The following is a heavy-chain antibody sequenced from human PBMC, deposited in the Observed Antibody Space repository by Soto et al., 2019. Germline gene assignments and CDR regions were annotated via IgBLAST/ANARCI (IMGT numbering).Heavy chain of an antibody. J-gene: IGHJ6*02. CDR2: IYYSGIT. CDR1: GGSISSYY. Sequence: TSETLSLTCTVSGGSISSYYWSWIRQPPGKGLEWIGYIYYSGITNYNPSLKSRVTISRDDSKNTLFLQMNSLRVEDTAMYYCVRENYYYGMDVWGQGTAVTVSS. V-gene: IGHV4-59*12. CDR3: VRENYYYGMDV.